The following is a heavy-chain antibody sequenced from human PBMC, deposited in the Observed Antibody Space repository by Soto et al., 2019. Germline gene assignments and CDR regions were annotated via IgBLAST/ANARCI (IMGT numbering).Heavy chain of an antibody. CDR2: IWYDGSNK. D-gene: IGHD4-17*01. V-gene: IGHV3-33*01. CDR3: ARDQKYGDYRMYYFDY. Sequence: TGGSLRLSCAASGFTFRSYGMHWVRPAPGKGLEWGAVIWYDGSNKYYADSVKGRFTISRDNCKNTLYLQMNSLRAEDTAVYYCARDQKYGDYRMYYFDYWGQGTLVTVS. J-gene: IGHJ4*02. CDR1: GFTFRSYG.